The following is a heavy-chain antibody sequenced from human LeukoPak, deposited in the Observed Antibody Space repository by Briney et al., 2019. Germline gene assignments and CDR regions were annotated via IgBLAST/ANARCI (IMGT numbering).Heavy chain of an antibody. D-gene: IGHD1-26*01. CDR2: INPNSGGT. Sequence: ASVKVSCKASGYTFTGYYMHWVRQAPGQGPEWMGWINPNSGGTNYAQKFQGRVTMTRDTSISTAYMELSRLRSDDTAVYYCARDGIVQGAFDIWGQGTMVTVSS. V-gene: IGHV1-2*02. CDR3: ARDGIVQGAFDI. CDR1: GYTFTGYY. J-gene: IGHJ3*02.